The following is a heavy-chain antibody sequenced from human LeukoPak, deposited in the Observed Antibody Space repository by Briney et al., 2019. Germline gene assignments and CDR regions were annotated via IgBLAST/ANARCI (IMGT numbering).Heavy chain of an antibody. CDR2: ISGSGTTI. J-gene: IGHJ4*02. Sequence: GGSLRLSCAASGFTLSTYALSWVRQAPGKGLEWVSAISGSGTTIYYADSVKGRFTISRDNSKNTLYLQMNSLRAEDTAVYYCATGGFYGSGSLDYWGQGTLVTVSS. D-gene: IGHD3-10*01. V-gene: IGHV3-23*01. CDR3: ATGGFYGSGSLDY. CDR1: GFTLSTYA.